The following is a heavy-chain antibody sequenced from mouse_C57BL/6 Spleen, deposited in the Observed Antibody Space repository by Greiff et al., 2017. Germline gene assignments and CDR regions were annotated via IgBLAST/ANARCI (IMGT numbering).Heavy chain of an antibody. CDR3: ARGSSYAFGYVDV. CDR1: GYAFSSYW. Sequence: QVQLQQSGAELVKPGASVKISCKASGYAFSSYWMNWVKQRPGKGLEWIGQIYPGDGDTNYNGKFKGKATLTADKSSSTAYMQLSSLTSEDSAVYFCARGSSYAFGYVDVWGTGTTVTVSS. CDR2: IYPGDGDT. J-gene: IGHJ1*03. D-gene: IGHD1-1*01. V-gene: IGHV1-80*01.